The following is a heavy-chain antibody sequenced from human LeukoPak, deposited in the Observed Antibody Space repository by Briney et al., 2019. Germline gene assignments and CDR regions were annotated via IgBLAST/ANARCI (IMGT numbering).Heavy chain of an antibody. J-gene: IGHJ3*02. CDR3: ARALPGGPLPNDDAFDI. Sequence: GGSLRLSCAASGFIFNNFAMGWVRQAPGKGLDWVSAISGDGDATKYADSVKGRFTVSRDNSKNTLYLQMNSLRAEDTAVYYCARALPGGPLPNDDAFDIWGQGTMVTVSS. CDR1: GFIFNNFA. V-gene: IGHV3-23*01. D-gene: IGHD3-10*01. CDR2: ISGDGDAT.